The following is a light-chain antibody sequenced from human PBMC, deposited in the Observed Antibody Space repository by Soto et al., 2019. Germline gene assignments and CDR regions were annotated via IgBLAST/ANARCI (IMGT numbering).Light chain of an antibody. J-gene: IGKJ1*01. CDR1: QSVSSN. CDR3: QQYKTWPPWT. CDR2: GAS. Sequence: EIVMTQSPATLSVSPGERATLSCRASQSVSSNLAWYQQKPGQAPRLLIYGASTRATGIPARFSGSGSGTESPPPTSTLQSEVFAVYYCQQYKTWPPWTFGQGTKVDIK. V-gene: IGKV3-15*01.